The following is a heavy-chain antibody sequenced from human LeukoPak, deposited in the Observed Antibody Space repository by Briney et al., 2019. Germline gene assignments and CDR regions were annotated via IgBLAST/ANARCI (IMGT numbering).Heavy chain of an antibody. CDR3: ARGGPRGNGFDY. D-gene: IGHD6-25*01. J-gene: IGHJ4*02. CDR2: FNPKSGDT. Sequence: ASVKVSCRASGYIFTGQFIHWVRQAPGQGLQWMAMFNPKSGDTTFSQKFQGRVTMTRDASINTAYMELTRLTFDDTAIYYCARGGPRGNGFDYWGQGTLVSVSS. CDR1: GYIFTGQF. V-gene: IGHV1-2*02.